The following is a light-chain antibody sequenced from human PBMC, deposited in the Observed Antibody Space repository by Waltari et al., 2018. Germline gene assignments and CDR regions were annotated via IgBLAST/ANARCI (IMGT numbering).Light chain of an antibody. CDR1: NIGSKS. CDR3: QVWDNSSDHRYV. V-gene: IGLV3-21*04. CDR2: YES. J-gene: IGLJ1*01. Sequence: SYVLTQPPSVLVAPGKTARITCGGNNIGSKSVHWYQQKPGQAPVLVLYYESDRPSGIPERFSGSNSGNTATLTISRVEAGDEADYYCQVWDNSSDHRYVFGTGTKVTVL.